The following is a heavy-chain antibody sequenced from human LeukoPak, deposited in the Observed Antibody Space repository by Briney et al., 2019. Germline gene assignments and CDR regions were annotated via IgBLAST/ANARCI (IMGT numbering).Heavy chain of an antibody. D-gene: IGHD3-22*01. CDR3: ARGYDTTGYFSY. V-gene: IGHV1-3*01. Sequence: ASVKVSCKASGYTFSSYAMQWVRQAPGQRLEWMGWINAGNGNTKYSQNFQGRVTITRDTSASTAYMELSSLRSEDTAVYYCARGYDTTGYFSYWGQGTLVTVSS. CDR1: GYTFSSYA. CDR2: INAGNGNT. J-gene: IGHJ4*02.